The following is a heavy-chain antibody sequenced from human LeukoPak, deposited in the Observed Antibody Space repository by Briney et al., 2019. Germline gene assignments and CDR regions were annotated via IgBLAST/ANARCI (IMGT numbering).Heavy chain of an antibody. D-gene: IGHD2-2*01. J-gene: IGHJ4*02. Sequence: GALRLSCAASGFTFSSYAMSWVRQAPGKGLEWVSAISGSGGSTYYADSVKGRFTISRDNSKNTLYLQMNSLRAEDTAVYYCAKWVEDIVVVLAARGFNYWGQGTLVTVSS. CDR1: GFTFSSYA. CDR2: ISGSGGST. CDR3: AKWVEDIVVVLAARGFNY. V-gene: IGHV3-23*01.